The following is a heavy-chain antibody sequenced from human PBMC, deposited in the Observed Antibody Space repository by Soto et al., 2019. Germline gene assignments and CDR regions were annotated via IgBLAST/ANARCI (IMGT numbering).Heavy chain of an antibody. D-gene: IGHD2-2*01. CDR3: ARHDCISTSCYYYYYYSMDV. V-gene: IGHV1-69*12. J-gene: IGHJ6*02. CDR1: GGTFSSYA. CDR2: IIPIFDTA. Sequence: QVQLVQSGAEVKKPGSSVKVSCTTSGGTFSSYAISWVRQATGQGLEWMGGIIPIFDTANYAQKFQGRVTITADESTSTAYMKLSSLRSEDTAVYYCARHDCISTSCYYYYYYSMDVWGQGTTVTVSS.